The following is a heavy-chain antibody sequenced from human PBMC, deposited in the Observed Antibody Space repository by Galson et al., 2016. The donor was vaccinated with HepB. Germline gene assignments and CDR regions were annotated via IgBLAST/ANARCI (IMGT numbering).Heavy chain of an antibody. D-gene: IGHD6-19*01. J-gene: IGHJ6*02. CDR1: GFTFSNYA. CDR3: AREWGIAVPGEPYYYSGMDV. V-gene: IGHV3-30-3*01. CDR2: ISYDGSNK. Sequence: SLRLSCAASGFTFSNYAMYWVRQAPGKGLEWVAVISYDGSNKYYADSVKGRFTISRDNSKNTVNLQMNSQRVEDTAVYYCAREWGIAVPGEPYYYSGMDVWGQGTLVTVSS.